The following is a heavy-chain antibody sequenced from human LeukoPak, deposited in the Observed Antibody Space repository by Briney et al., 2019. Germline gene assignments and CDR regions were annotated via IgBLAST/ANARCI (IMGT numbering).Heavy chain of an antibody. Sequence: GGSLRLSCAASGFTFSSYAMSWVRQAPGKGLEWVSAISGSGGSTYYADSVKGRFTISRDNSKNTLYLQMNSLRAEDTAVYYCAKGVAAVLYYYYYMDVWGKGTTVTVSS. CDR3: AKGVAAVLYYYYYMDV. CDR1: GFTFSSYA. V-gene: IGHV3-23*01. D-gene: IGHD6-13*01. CDR2: ISGSGGST. J-gene: IGHJ6*03.